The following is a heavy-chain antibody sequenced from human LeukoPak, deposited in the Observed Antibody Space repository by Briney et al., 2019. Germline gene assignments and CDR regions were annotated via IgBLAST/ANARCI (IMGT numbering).Heavy chain of an antibody. CDR1: GGSISSGGYY. CDR2: IYYSGST. D-gene: IGHD3-16*02. CDR3: ARVWPGGDYVWGSYRPHYYFDY. Sequence: SETQSLTCTVSGGSISSGGYYWSWIRQHPGKGLEWIGYIYYSGSTYYNPSLKSRVTISVDTSKNQFSLKLSSVTAADTAVYYCARVWPGGDYVWGSYRPHYYFDYWGQGTLVTVSS. V-gene: IGHV4-31*03. J-gene: IGHJ4*02.